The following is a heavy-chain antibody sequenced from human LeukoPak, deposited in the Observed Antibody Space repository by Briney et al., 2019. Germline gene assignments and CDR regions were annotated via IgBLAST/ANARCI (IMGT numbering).Heavy chain of an antibody. CDR3: ARSFPGYCSGGSCYSFGDYYYYMDV. V-gene: IGHV1-2*02. D-gene: IGHD2-15*01. Sequence: ASVKVSCKASGYTFTDYYMHWVRQAPGQGLEWMGWINPNSGGTNYAQKFQGRVTITTDESTSTAYMELSSLRSEDTAVYYCARSFPGYCSGGSCYSFGDYYYYMDVWGKGTTVTVSS. CDR1: GYTFTDYY. J-gene: IGHJ6*03. CDR2: INPNSGGT.